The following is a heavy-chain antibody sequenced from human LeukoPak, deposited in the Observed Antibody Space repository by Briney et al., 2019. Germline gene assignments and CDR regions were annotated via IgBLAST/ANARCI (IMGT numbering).Heavy chain of an antibody. J-gene: IGHJ4*02. V-gene: IGHV4-59*12. CDR3: ARGNDILSGYYPFDY. Sequence: PSETLSLTCTVSGGSISSYYWSWIRQPPGKGLEWIGYIYYSGSTNYNPSLKSRVTISVDRSKNQFSLKLSSVTAADTAVYYCARGNDILSGYYPFDYWGQGTLVTVSS. D-gene: IGHD3-9*01. CDR2: IYYSGST. CDR1: GGSISSYY.